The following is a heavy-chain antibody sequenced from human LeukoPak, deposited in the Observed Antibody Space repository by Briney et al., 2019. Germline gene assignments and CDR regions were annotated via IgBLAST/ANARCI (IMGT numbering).Heavy chain of an antibody. CDR1: DGSFSGYY. V-gene: IGHV4-34*01. J-gene: IGHJ1*01. CDR2: INHSGST. Sequence: SETLSLTCAVYDGSFSGYYWSWIRQPPGKGLEWIGEINHSGSTNYNPSLKSRVTISVDTSKNQFSLKLNSVTAADTAVYYCARGLGSSGKQGIMEHWGQGPLVTVSS. CDR3: ARGLGSSGKQGIMEH. D-gene: IGHD3-10*01.